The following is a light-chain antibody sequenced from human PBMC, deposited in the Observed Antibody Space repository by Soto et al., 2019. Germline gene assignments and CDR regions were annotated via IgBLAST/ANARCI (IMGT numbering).Light chain of an antibody. CDR2: TDN. CDR3: GAWDERLNGYG. V-gene: IGLV1-44*01. J-gene: IGLJ1*01. CDR1: SSNIGINT. Sequence: QSVLTQPPSASGTPGQRVTISCSGGSSNIGINTVIWYQQLPGTAPKVLIYTDNQRPSGVPDRFSGSTSGTSASLPTICLPAGEEAEYYCGAWDERLNGYGFGTGPKVT.